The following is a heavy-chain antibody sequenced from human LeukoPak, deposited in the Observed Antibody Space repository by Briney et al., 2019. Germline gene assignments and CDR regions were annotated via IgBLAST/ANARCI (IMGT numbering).Heavy chain of an antibody. D-gene: IGHD4/OR15-4a*01. Sequence: SETLSLTCNVSGDSITSGGFYWAWIRQSPGKGMEWIGNVYYSGSTQYNPSLRGRVSISMDMTKNQFSLNLNSVSVTDTAIYYCARRDYAAWFDPWGQGTLVTVSS. CDR1: GDSITSGGFY. J-gene: IGHJ5*02. CDR3: ARRDYAAWFDP. V-gene: IGHV4-39*01. CDR2: VYYSGST.